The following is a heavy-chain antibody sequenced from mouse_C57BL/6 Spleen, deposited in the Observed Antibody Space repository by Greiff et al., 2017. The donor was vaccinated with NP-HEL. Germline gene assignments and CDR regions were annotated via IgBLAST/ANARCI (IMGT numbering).Heavy chain of an antibody. CDR3: ARPSYSSSHWYFDV. Sequence: QVQLQQSGPELVKPGASVKISCKASGYAFSSSWMNWVKQRPGKGLEWIGRIYPGDGDTNYNGKFKGKATLTADKSSSTAYMQLSSLTSEDSAVDSCARPSYSSSHWYFDVWGTGTTVTVSS. CDR2: IYPGDGDT. CDR1: GYAFSSSW. D-gene: IGHD1-1*01. J-gene: IGHJ1*03. V-gene: IGHV1-82*01.